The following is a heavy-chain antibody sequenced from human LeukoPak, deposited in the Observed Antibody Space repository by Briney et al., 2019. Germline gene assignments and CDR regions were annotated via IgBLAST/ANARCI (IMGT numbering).Heavy chain of an antibody. D-gene: IGHD6-6*01. V-gene: IGHV3-48*01. CDR3: ASNGPRAARHLFDY. CDR1: GFTFSSYS. Sequence: PGGSLRLSCAASGFTFSSYSMNWVRQAPGKGLEWVSYISSSSSTIYYADSVKGRFTISRDNAKNSLYLQMNSLRAEDTAVYYCASNGPRAARHLFDYWGQGTLVTVSS. J-gene: IGHJ4*02. CDR2: ISSSSSTI.